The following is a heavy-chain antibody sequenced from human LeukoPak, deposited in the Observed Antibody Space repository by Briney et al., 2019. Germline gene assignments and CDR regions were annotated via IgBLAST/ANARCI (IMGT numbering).Heavy chain of an antibody. CDR2: IYYSGST. CDR3: ARAHPGGQFDY. Sequence: PSETLSLTCTVSGGSISSYYWSWIRQPPGKGLEWIGYIYYSGSTNYNPSLKSRVTISVDTSKNQFSLKLNSVTAADTAVYYCARAHPGGQFDYWGQGTLVTVSS. D-gene: IGHD3-10*01. CDR1: GGSISSYY. V-gene: IGHV4-59*01. J-gene: IGHJ4*02.